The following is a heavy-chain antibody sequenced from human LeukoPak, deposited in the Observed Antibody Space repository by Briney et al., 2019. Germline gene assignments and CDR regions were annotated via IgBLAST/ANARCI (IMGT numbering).Heavy chain of an antibody. CDR3: ARDEVVVAATVYYYYGMDV. V-gene: IGHV6-1*01. J-gene: IGHJ6*02. Sequence: SQTLSLTCAISGDSVSSNSVTWNWIRQSPSRGLEWLGRAYYRSTWYNDYAVSVKSRITINPDTSKNQFSLQLNSVTPEDTAVYYCARDEVVVAATVYYYYGMDVWGQGTTVTVSS. CDR2: AYYRSTWYN. D-gene: IGHD2-15*01. CDR1: GDSVSSNSVT.